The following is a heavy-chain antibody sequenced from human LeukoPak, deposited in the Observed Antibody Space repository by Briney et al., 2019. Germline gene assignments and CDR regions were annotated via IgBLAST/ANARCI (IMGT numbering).Heavy chain of an antibody. Sequence: SVKVSCKASGGTFSSYAISWVRQAPGQGLEWMGGIIPIFGTANCAQKFQGRVTITADESTSTAYMELSSLRSEDTAVYYCARGSRDYGSGSSQYYFDYWGQGTLVTVSS. CDR3: ARGSRDYGSGSSQYYFDY. CDR1: GGTFSSYA. J-gene: IGHJ4*02. D-gene: IGHD3-10*01. V-gene: IGHV1-69*01. CDR2: IIPIFGTA.